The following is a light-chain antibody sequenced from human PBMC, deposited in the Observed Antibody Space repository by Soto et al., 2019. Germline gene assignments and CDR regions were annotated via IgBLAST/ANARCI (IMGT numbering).Light chain of an antibody. V-gene: IGKV3-20*01. J-gene: IGKJ3*01. CDR3: QQYGRSPFT. Sequence: EIVLTQSPGTLSLCPGETATLSCRGSQSVSSNYVAWFHQKPGQAPRLLIYGASSRATGVPDRFSASGSGTDFTLTISRLEPEDFAVYYCQQYGRSPFTFGPGTKVDIK. CDR2: GAS. CDR1: QSVSSNY.